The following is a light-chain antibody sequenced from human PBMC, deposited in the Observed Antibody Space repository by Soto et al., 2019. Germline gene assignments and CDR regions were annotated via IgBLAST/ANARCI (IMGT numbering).Light chain of an antibody. Sequence: IVLTQSPATLSLSPGERATLSCRASQSVSSYLAWYQQKPGQAPRLLIYDASSRATGIPARFSGSGSGTDFTLTISSLEPEDFAVYYCQQRSIWPRTFGQGTKVEIK. CDR3: QQRSIWPRT. CDR2: DAS. CDR1: QSVSSY. V-gene: IGKV3-11*01. J-gene: IGKJ1*01.